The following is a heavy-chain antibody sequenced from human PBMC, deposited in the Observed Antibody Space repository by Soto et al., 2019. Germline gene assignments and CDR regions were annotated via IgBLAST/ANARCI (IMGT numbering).Heavy chain of an antibody. V-gene: IGHV1-69*13. J-gene: IGHJ5*02. D-gene: IGHD6-13*01. Sequence: SVKVSCKASGGTFSCYAMSWVRQAPGQGLEWMGGIIPIFGTANYAQKFQGRVTITADESTSTAYMELSSLRSEDTAVYYCARGHRTHSSSWYNWFDPWGQGTLVTVSS. CDR3: ARGHRTHSSSWYNWFDP. CDR2: IIPIFGTA. CDR1: GGTFSCYA.